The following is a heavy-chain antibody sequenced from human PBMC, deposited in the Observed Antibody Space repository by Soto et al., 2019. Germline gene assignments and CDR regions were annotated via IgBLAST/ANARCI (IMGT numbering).Heavy chain of an antibody. CDR3: AREDAARIERWFDA. CDR2: IYSSGRT. CDR1: GGSIISASYS. D-gene: IGHD6-6*01. V-gene: IGHV4-31*11. Sequence: SETLSLTCAVSGGSIISASYSWNWIRQSPGRGLEWIGHIYSSGRTYYNPSLKSRVSISVDTSNNQFSLKLTSVTAADTAVYFCAREDAARIERWFDAWGQGILVTVSS. J-gene: IGHJ5*02.